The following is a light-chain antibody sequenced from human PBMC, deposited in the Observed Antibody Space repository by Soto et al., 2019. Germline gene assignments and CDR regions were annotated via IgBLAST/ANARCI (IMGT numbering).Light chain of an antibody. CDR1: QSVSSN. Sequence: EIVMTQSPGTLSVSPGERAILSCRASQSVSSNLAWYQQKPGQTPRLLIYGASTRATGIPARFNGSGSGTEFTLTISSLQSEDFAVYYCQQYNNWPPFTFGPGTKVDIK. V-gene: IGKV3-15*01. J-gene: IGKJ3*01. CDR2: GAS. CDR3: QQYNNWPPFT.